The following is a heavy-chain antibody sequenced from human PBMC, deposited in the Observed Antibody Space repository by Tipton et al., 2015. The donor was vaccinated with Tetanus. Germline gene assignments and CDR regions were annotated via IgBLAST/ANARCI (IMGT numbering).Heavy chain of an antibody. Sequence: SLRLSCAASGFTFSIYGMYWVRQAPGKGLEWVAFLSYDGTTEYYAKSVKGRFTISRDNSKHTLYLQMNSLRAEDTAVYYCAREADCSGGSCFSGDFDNWGQGTQVTVSS. CDR2: LSYDGTTE. D-gene: IGHD2-15*01. CDR1: GFTFSIYG. CDR3: AREADCSGGSCFSGDFDN. J-gene: IGHJ4*02. V-gene: IGHV3-30*03.